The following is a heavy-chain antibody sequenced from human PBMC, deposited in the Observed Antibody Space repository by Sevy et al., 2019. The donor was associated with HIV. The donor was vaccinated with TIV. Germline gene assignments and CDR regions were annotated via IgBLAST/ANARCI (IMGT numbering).Heavy chain of an antibody. Sequence: GGSLRLSCAASGFPFSSYAMHWVRQAPGKGLQWVAVISYDGSHKYYADSVKGRFTLSRDNFKNTVYLQMNSLRAEDTAVYYCAGDGSNPVGYYYSGMDVWGQGTTVTVSS. J-gene: IGHJ6*02. CDR1: GFPFSSYA. CDR3: AGDGSNPVGYYYSGMDV. CDR2: ISYDGSHK. V-gene: IGHV3-30-3*01. D-gene: IGHD1-1*01.